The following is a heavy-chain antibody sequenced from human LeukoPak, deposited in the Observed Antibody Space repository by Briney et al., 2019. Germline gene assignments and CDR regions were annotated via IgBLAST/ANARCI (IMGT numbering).Heavy chain of an antibody. D-gene: IGHD3-22*01. CDR1: GGSISSYY. CDR3: ARVSRSYYYDSSGPKSYYYYYGMDV. J-gene: IGHJ6*02. V-gene: IGHV4-59*01. Sequence: PSETLSLTCTVSGGSISSYYWSWIRQPPGKGLEWIGYIYYSGSTNYNPSLKSRDTISVDTSKNQFSLKLSSVTAADTAVYYCARVSRSYYYDSSGPKSYYYYYGMDVWGQGTTVTVSS. CDR2: IYYSGST.